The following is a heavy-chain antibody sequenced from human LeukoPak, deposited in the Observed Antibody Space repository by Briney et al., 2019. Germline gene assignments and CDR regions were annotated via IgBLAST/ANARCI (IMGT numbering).Heavy chain of an antibody. CDR1: GVSISSGGYY. J-gene: IGHJ4*02. CDR3: ASPYSSSSAFDY. D-gene: IGHD6-13*01. V-gene: IGHV4-31*03. Sequence: SETLSLTCTVSGVSISSGGYYWSWIRQHPGKGLEWIGYIYYSGSTYYNPSLKSRVTISVDTSKNQFSLKLSSVTAADTAVYYCASPYSSSSAFDYWGQGTLVTVSS. CDR2: IYYSGST.